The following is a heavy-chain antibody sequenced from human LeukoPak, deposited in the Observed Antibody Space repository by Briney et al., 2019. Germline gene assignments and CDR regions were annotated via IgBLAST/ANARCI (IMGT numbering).Heavy chain of an antibody. D-gene: IGHD6-19*01. CDR3: ARDRLSGWLDY. J-gene: IGHJ4*02. CDR2: ISAYNGNT. CDR1: GYTFTSYG. V-gene: IGHV1-18*01. Sequence: ASVKVSCKASGYTFTSYGISWVRQAPGQGLEWMGWISAYNGNTNYARRLQGRVTMTTDTSTSTAYMELRSLRSDDTAVYYCARDRLSGWLDYWGRGTLVTVSS.